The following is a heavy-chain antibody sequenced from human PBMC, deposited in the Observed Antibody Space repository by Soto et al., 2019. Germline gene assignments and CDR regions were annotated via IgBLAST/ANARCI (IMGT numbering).Heavy chain of an antibody. D-gene: IGHD3-10*01. CDR1: GVSVSSYY. V-gene: IGHV4-59*08. CDR2: IYYSGST. J-gene: IGHJ4*02. Sequence: SETLSLTCTVSGVSVSSYYWIWIRQPPGKGLEWIGYIYYSGSTNYNPSLKSRVTISVDTSKNQFSLKLNSMTAADTAVYYCARHNYGSGSTYFDYWGQGTLVTVSS. CDR3: ARHNYGSGSTYFDY.